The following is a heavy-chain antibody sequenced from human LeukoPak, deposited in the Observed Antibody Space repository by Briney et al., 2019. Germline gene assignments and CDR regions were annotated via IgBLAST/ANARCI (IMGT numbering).Heavy chain of an antibody. CDR3: AREGVDIVVVPAAVTGFDY. CDR2: IWYDGSNK. V-gene: IGHV3-33*08. J-gene: IGHJ4*02. Sequence: PGGSLRLSCAASGFTFSTYGMHWVRQAPGKGLEWVAVIWYDGSNKYYADSVKGRFTISRDNSKNTLYLQMNSLRAEDTAVYYCAREGVDIVVVPAAVTGFDYWGQGTLVTVSS. CDR1: GFTFSTYG. D-gene: IGHD2-2*01.